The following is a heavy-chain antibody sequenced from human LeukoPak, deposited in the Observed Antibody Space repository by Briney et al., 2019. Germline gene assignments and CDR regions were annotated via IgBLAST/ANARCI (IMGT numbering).Heavy chain of an antibody. CDR1: GYSISSGYY. J-gene: IGHJ3*02. CDR2: IYHSGST. CDR3: VKEDDAFDI. V-gene: IGHV4-38-2*02. Sequence: SETLSLTCTVSGYSISSGYYWGWIRQPPGKGLEWIGSIYHSGSTYHNPSLKSRVTISVDTSKNQFSLKLSSVTAADTAVYYCVKEDDAFDIWGQGTMVTVSS.